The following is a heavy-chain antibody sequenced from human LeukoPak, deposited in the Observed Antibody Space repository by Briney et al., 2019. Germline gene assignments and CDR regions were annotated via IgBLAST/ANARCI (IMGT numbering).Heavy chain of an antibody. D-gene: IGHD2-15*01. CDR3: AKDTYPDCSGGSCYSDY. V-gene: IGHV3-23*01. J-gene: IGHJ4*02. CDR2: ISGSGGST. Sequence: SGGSLRLSRAASGFTFSSYAMSWVRQAPGKGLEWVSAISGSGGSTYYADSVKGRFTISRDNSKNTLYLQMNSLRAEDTAVYYCAKDTYPDCSGGSCYSDYWGQGTLVTVSS. CDR1: GFTFSSYA.